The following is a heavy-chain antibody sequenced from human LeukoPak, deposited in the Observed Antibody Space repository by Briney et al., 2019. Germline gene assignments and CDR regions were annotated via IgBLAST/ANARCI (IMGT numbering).Heavy chain of an antibody. D-gene: IGHD3-9*01. Sequence: GGSLRLSCAASGFAFSSYWMSWVRQAPGKGLEWVANIKQDGSEKNYVGSVKGRFTISRDNAKNSLFLQMNSPRAEDTAVYYCATYWRYFDWLLSDIWGLGTMVTVSS. CDR2: IKQDGSEK. V-gene: IGHV3-7*05. J-gene: IGHJ3*02. CDR3: ATYWRYFDWLLSDI. CDR1: GFAFSSYW.